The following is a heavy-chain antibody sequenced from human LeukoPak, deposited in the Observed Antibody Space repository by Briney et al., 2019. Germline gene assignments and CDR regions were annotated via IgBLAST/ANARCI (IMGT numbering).Heavy chain of an antibody. CDR1: GGSISSYY. D-gene: IGHD3-10*01. CDR3: AREVRSRRNTYYFDY. CDR2: IYTSGST. V-gene: IGHV4-4*07. J-gene: IGHJ4*02. Sequence: KPSETLSLTCTVSGGSISSYYWSWIRQPAGKGLEWIGRIYTSGSTNYNPSLKSRVTMSVDTSKNQFSLKLSSVTAADTAVYYCAREVRSRRNTYYFDYWGQGTLVTVSS.